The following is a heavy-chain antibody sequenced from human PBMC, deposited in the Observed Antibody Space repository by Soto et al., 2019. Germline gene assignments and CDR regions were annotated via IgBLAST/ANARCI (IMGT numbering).Heavy chain of an antibody. Sequence: QVQLEQSGGEVQQPGSSVRVSCKTSGGTFSTYAINWVRQAPGQGLEWMGAIIPLFGTADYSQKFQGRATITADESTSTAYMELSSLRFDDTAVYFCARPKGTYSSGYYYFDFWGQGTLVTVSS. J-gene: IGHJ4*02. CDR1: GGTFSTYA. D-gene: IGHD6-19*01. V-gene: IGHV1-69*01. CDR2: IIPLFGTA. CDR3: ARPKGTYSSGYYYFDF.